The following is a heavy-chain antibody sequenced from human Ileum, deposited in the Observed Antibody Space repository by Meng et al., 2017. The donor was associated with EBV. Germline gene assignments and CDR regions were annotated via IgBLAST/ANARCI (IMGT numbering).Heavy chain of an antibody. CDR1: GGSISSSNW. CDR2: IYHSGST. Sequence: VQGPGSGPGRVQPSGTRSFTCAAYGGSISSSNWWSWVRQPPGKGLEWIGEIYHSGSTNYNPSLKSRVTISVEKSKNQFSLKLSSVTAADTAVYYCARVREDGDPTTLPYFDYWGQGTLVTVSS. V-gene: IGHV4-4*02. CDR3: ARVREDGDPTTLPYFDY. D-gene: IGHD4-17*01. J-gene: IGHJ4*02.